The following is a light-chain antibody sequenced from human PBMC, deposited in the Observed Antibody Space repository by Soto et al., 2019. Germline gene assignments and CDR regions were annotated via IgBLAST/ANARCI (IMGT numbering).Light chain of an antibody. CDR2: GAS. CDR1: QFIHSRY. V-gene: IGKV3-20*01. J-gene: IGKJ5*01. CDR3: QPYGTPRPIT. Sequence: HSRRPLSISPRESATLLCRAIQFIHSRYLAWYQQKPGQAPRLLIYGASNRATGIPHRFSGSGFGTDFTLTISKVEPEDFAVYYCQPYGTPRPITFGEVTRPEIK.